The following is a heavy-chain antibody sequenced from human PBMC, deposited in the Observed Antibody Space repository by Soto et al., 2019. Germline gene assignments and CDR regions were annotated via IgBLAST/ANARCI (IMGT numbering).Heavy chain of an antibody. CDR3: ARGRNDIDHAPVHYGMDV. Sequence: SETLSLTCTVSGGSISSYYWSWIRQPPGKGLEWIGYIYYSGSTNHNPSLKSRVTISVDTSKNQFSLKLSSVTAADTAVYYCARGRNDIDHAPVHYGMDVWGQGTTVTVSS. V-gene: IGHV4-59*01. D-gene: IGHD3-9*01. CDR1: GGSISSYY. CDR2: IYYSGST. J-gene: IGHJ6*02.